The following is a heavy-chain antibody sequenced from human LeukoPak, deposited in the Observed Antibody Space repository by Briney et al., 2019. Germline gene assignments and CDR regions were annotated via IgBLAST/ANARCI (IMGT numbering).Heavy chain of an antibody. CDR1: GFTFSSYW. D-gene: IGHD3-22*01. Sequence: PGGSLRLSCAASGFTFSSYWMPWVRQAPGKGLVWVSRINSDGSSTSYADSVKGRFTISRDNAKNTLYLQMNSLRAEDTAVYYCARGSTVFQYYYDSSGYYGFDYWGQGTLVTVSS. J-gene: IGHJ4*02. CDR2: INSDGSST. V-gene: IGHV3-74*01. CDR3: ARGSTVFQYYYDSSGYYGFDY.